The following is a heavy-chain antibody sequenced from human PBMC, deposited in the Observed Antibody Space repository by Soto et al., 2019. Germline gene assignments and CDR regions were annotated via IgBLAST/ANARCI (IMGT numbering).Heavy chain of an antibody. CDR2: ISGSGGST. Sequence: EVQLLESGGGLVQPGGSLRLSCAASGFTFSSYAMSWVRQAPGKGLEWVSAISGSGGSTYYADSVKGRFTISRDNSKNTLYLQMNSRRAEDAAVYYCGKGQGELLAERDWFDPWGQGTLVTVCS. V-gene: IGHV3-23*01. CDR3: GKGQGELLAERDWFDP. D-gene: IGHD1-26*01. CDR1: GFTFSSYA. J-gene: IGHJ5*02.